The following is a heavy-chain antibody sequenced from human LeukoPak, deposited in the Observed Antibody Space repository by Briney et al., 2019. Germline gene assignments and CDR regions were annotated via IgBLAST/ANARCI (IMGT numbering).Heavy chain of an antibody. D-gene: IGHD6-13*01. CDR1: GESFSGYF. CDR3: ARGAICGSSCRAFDV. Sequence: SETLSLTCAVYGESFSGYFWGWIRQPPGTGLEWIGEINHSGYTNYKPSLKSRAAISRDTSKNQFSLTLNLVSAADTAVYYCARGAICGSSCRAFDVWGQGTMVTVSS. J-gene: IGHJ3*01. V-gene: IGHV4-34*01. CDR2: INHSGYT.